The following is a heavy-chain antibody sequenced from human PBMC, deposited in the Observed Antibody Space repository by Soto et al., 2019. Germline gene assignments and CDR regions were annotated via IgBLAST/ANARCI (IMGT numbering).Heavy chain of an antibody. CDR1: GEGVSSNSAG. D-gene: IGHD1-1*01. V-gene: IGHV6-1*01. CDR2: TYYKSKWYY. Sequence: PSQTLSLTWDISGEGVSSNSAGWNWIRQTPSRGLEWLGRTYYKSKWYYTYAASVKSRITVSPDTSKNQFSLQLTSVTPEDTAVYYCARGSWDDVSGHYYMDVWDKGTTVTVSS. CDR3: ARGSWDDVSGHYYMDV. J-gene: IGHJ6*03.